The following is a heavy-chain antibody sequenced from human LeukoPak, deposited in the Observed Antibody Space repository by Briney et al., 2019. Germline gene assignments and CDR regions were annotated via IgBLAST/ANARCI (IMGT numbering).Heavy chain of an antibody. CDR1: GHTFTSYG. Sequence: ASVKVSCKASGHTFTSYGISWVRQAPGQGLEWMGRISAKNGNTKYAQKFQGRVTMTTDTSTTTAYMELRSLTSDDTAVYYCARDPGYYDSSGYYYFDAFDIWGQGTMVTVSS. CDR2: ISAKNGNT. V-gene: IGHV1-18*01. J-gene: IGHJ3*02. D-gene: IGHD3-22*01. CDR3: ARDPGYYDSSGYYYFDAFDI.